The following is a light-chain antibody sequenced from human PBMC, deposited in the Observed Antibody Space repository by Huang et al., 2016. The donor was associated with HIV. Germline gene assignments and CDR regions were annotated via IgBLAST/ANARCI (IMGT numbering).Light chain of an antibody. CDR3: QQSYSGQHFT. Sequence: DIQMTQSPSSLSASIGDRVTITCRASQNINDYLNWYHHKPGEAPILLIYAASILQSGVPSRFSGGGSRTDFTLTISSLQPEDFGTYYCQQSYSGQHFTVGPGTKVYFK. CDR2: AAS. V-gene: IGKV1-39*01. J-gene: IGKJ3*01. CDR1: QNINDY.